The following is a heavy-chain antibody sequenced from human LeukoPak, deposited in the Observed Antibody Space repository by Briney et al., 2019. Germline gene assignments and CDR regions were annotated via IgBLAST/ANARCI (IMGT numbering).Heavy chain of an antibody. V-gene: IGHV3-30*02. J-gene: IGHJ4*02. D-gene: IGHD6-19*01. CDR1: GFTFSSYG. Sequence: GGSLRLSCAASGFTFSSYGMHWVRQAPGKGLEWVAFIRYDGSNKYYADSVKGRFTISRDNSKNTLYLQMNSLRAEDTAVYYCAALAVAGPDYFDYWGQGTLVTVSS. CDR3: AALAVAGPDYFDY. CDR2: IRYDGSNK.